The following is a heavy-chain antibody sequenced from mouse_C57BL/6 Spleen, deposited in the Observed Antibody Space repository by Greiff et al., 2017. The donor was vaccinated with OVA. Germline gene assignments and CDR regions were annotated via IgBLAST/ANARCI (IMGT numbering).Heavy chain of an antibody. Sequence: VQVVESGPGLVAPSQSLSITCTVSGFSLTSYGVHWVRQPPGKGLEWLVVIWSDGSTTYNSALKSRLSISKDNSKSQVFLKMNSLQTDDTAMYYCARHGNYYGSYYFDYWGQGTTLTVSS. D-gene: IGHD1-1*01. V-gene: IGHV2-6-1*01. CDR3: ARHGNYYGSYYFDY. CDR2: IWSDGST. J-gene: IGHJ2*01. CDR1: GFSLTSYG.